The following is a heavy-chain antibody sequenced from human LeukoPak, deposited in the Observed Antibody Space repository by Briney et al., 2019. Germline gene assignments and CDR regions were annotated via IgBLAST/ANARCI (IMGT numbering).Heavy chain of an antibody. D-gene: IGHD3-22*01. CDR2: ISGSGGST. CDR3: AKDPPFIERHFDYYDSSGYPDY. J-gene: IGHJ4*02. CDR1: GFTFSSYA. Sequence: GGSLRLSCAASGFTFSSYAMSWVRQAPGKGLEWVSAISGSGGSTYYADSVKGRFTISRDNSKNTLYLQMNSLRAEDTAVYYCAKDPPFIERHFDYYDSSGYPDYWGQGTLVTVSS. V-gene: IGHV3-23*01.